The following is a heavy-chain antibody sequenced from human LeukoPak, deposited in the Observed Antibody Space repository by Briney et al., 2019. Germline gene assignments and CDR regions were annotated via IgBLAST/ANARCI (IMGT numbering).Heavy chain of an antibody. CDR1: GGTFSSYA. CDR3: ARDSGPYGSGSYW. V-gene: IGHV1-69*05. CDR2: IIPIFGTA. J-gene: IGHJ4*02. D-gene: IGHD3-10*01. Sequence: SVKVSCKASGGTFSSYAISWVRQAPGQGLEWMGGIIPIFGTANYAQKLQGRVTMTTDTSTSTAYMELRSLRSDDTAVYYCARDSGPYGSGSYWWGQGTLVTVSS.